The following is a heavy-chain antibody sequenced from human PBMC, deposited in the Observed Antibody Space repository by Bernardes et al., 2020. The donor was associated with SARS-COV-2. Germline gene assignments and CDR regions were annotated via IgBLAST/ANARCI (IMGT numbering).Heavy chain of an antibody. CDR3: ARSFGGKTGFDY. Sequence: AAVKVSCKASGYTFTTYAMNWVRQAPGQGLEWMGWISTYNGNTNYAQSLQGRVTMTTDTSTSTAYMELRSLRSDDTAVYYCARSFGGKTGFDYWAQGTLVTVSS. CDR2: ISTYNGNT. D-gene: IGHD2-15*01. CDR1: GYTFTTYA. J-gene: IGHJ4*02. V-gene: IGHV1-18*01.